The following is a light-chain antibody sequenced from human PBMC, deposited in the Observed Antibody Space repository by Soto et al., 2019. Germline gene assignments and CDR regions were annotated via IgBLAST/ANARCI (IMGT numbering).Light chain of an antibody. CDR3: SSYTTGNTYV. CDR2: DVS. V-gene: IGLV2-14*01. Sequence: QSALTQPASVSGSPGQSITISCTGTSSDVGVYNSVSWYQQHPGKVPKLMIYDVSNRPSGVSNRFSGPKSGNTASLTISGLQAEDEADYYCSSYTTGNTYVFGSGTKVTVL. J-gene: IGLJ1*01. CDR1: SSDVGVYNS.